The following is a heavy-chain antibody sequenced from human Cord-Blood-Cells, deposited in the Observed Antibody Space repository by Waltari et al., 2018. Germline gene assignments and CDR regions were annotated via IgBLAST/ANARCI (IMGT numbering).Heavy chain of an antibody. CDR2: IKSKTSGGTT. Sequence: EVQLVESGGGLVKPGGSLRLSCAASGFTFSNAWMSWVRQAPGKGLEWVGRIKSKTSGGTTDYAAPVKGRFTISRDDSKNTLYLQMNSLKTEDTAVYYCTTGTTMVQGVDYWGQGTLVTVSS. D-gene: IGHD3-10*01. CDR3: TTGTTMVQGVDY. J-gene: IGHJ4*02. CDR1: GFTFSNAW. V-gene: IGHV3-15*01.